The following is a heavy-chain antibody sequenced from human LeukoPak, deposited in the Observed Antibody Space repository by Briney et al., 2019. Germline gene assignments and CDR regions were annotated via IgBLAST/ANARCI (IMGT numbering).Heavy chain of an antibody. CDR3: ARDGRGTAAGLDY. V-gene: IGHV3-48*04. CDR1: GFTFSSYS. CDR2: ISSSSSTI. D-gene: IGHD6-13*01. J-gene: IGHJ4*02. Sequence: GGSLRLSCAASGFTFSSYSMNWVRQAPGKGLEWVSYISSSSSTIYYADSVKDRFTISRDNAKNSLYLQMNSLRAEDTAVYYCARDGRGTAAGLDYWGQGTLVTVSS.